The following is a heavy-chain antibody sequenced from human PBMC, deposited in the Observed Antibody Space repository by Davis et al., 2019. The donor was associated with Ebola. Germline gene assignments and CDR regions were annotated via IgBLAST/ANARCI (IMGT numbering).Heavy chain of an antibody. V-gene: IGHV3-30-3*02. Sequence: GGSLRLSCAASGFTFSSYAMHWVRQAPGKGLEWVAVISYDGSNKYYADSVKGRFTISRDNSKNTLYLQMNSLRADDTAVYYCAKSISMFFRSSGPVYWGQGTLVTVSS. CDR3: AKSISMFFRSSGPVY. D-gene: IGHD3-22*01. J-gene: IGHJ4*02. CDR2: ISYDGSNK. CDR1: GFTFSSYA.